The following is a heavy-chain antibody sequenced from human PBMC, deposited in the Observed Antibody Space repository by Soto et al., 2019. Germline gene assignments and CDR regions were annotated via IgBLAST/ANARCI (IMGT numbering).Heavy chain of an antibody. CDR1: GFTFSSYG. J-gene: IGHJ6*02. D-gene: IGHD7-27*01. CDR2: IWYDGSNK. V-gene: IGHV3-33*01. CDR3: ARMEGWGYYYCGMDV. Sequence: QVQLVESGGGVVQPGRSLRLSCAASGFTFSSYGMHWVRQAPGKGLEWVAVIWYDGSNKYYADSAKGRFTISRDNSKNTLYLQMNSLRAEDTAVYYCARMEGWGYYYCGMDVWGQGTTVTVSS.